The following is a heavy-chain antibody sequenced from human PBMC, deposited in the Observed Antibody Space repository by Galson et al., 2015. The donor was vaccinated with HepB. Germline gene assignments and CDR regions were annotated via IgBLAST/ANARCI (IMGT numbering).Heavy chain of an antibody. Sequence: SLRLSCAASGFTFSTYSLNWVRQAPGKGLEWVSAVSSSSIYKYYADSVKGRFTISRDNAKSSLYVQMNNLRVEDTAVYYCARGRGDIGGDYAFDYWGKGALVTVDS. J-gene: IGHJ4*02. V-gene: IGHV3-21*06. CDR3: ARGRGDIGGDYAFDY. CDR1: GFTFSTYS. D-gene: IGHD2-21*01. CDR2: VSSSSIYK.